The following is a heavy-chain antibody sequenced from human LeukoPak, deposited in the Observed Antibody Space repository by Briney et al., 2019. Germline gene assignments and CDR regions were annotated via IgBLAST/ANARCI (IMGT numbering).Heavy chain of an antibody. CDR1: GGTFSSYA. V-gene: IGHV1-69*05. CDR3: ASAFTRYRSGGSCYTE. CDR2: IIPIFGTA. Sequence: SVKVSCKASGGTFSSYAISWVRQAPGQGLEWMGGIIPIFGTANYAQKFQGRVTITTDESTSTAYMELSSLRSEDTAVYYCASAFTRYRSGGSCYTEWGQGTLVTVSS. J-gene: IGHJ4*02. D-gene: IGHD2-15*01.